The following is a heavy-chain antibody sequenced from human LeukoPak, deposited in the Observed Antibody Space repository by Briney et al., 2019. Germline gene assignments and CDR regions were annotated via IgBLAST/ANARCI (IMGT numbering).Heavy chain of an antibody. D-gene: IGHD3-9*01. Sequence: GASVKVSCKASGYTFTDYNVHWVRQAPGQGLEWMGWNNIYTGGTNHAQGFQGRVTMTRDTSISTAYMELGGLRSDDTAVYYCARDAYYDILTGYSGPFDYWGQGTLVTVSS. CDR1: GYTFTDYN. J-gene: IGHJ4*02. CDR3: ARDAYYDILTGYSGPFDY. CDR2: NNIYTGGT. V-gene: IGHV1-2*02.